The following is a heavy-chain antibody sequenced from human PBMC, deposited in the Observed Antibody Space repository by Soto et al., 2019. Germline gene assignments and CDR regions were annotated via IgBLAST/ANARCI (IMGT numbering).Heavy chain of an antibody. V-gene: IGHV3-23*01. Sequence: GGSLRLSCAASGFTFSSYAMSWVRQAPGKGLEWVSAISGSGGSTYYADSVKGRFTISRDNSKNTLYLQMNSLRAEDTAVYYCAKDGYSSSSTHYYYYYYGMDVWGQGTTVTVSS. CDR1: GFTFSSYA. CDR3: AKDGYSSSSTHYYYYYYGMDV. D-gene: IGHD6-13*01. J-gene: IGHJ6*02. CDR2: ISGSGGST.